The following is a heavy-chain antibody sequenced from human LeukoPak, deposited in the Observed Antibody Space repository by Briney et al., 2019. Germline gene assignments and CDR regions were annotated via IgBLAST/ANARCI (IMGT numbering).Heavy chain of an antibody. J-gene: IGHJ6*02. D-gene: IGHD4-11*01. Sequence: GGSLRLSCAASGFTFSGSAMHWVRQASGKGLEWVGGIRSKANSYATAYAASVKGRFTISRDDSKNTAYLQMNSLKTEDTAVYYCTRRLETTSFSRYYYYGMDVWGQGTTVTVSS. CDR3: TRRLETTSFSRYYYYGMDV. CDR2: IRSKANSYAT. V-gene: IGHV3-73*01. CDR1: GFTFSGSA.